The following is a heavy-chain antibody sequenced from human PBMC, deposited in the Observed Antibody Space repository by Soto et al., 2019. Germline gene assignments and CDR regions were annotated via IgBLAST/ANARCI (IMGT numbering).Heavy chain of an antibody. D-gene: IGHD5-12*01. CDR3: ARDRVLRYFDY. J-gene: IGHJ4*02. CDR1: GFTFSSYA. Sequence: QVQLVESGGGVVQPGRSLRLSCAASGFTFSSYAMHWVRQAPGKGLEWVAVISYDGSNKYYADSVKGRFTISRDNSKNTLYLQMNSLRAEDRAVYYCARDRVLRYFDYRGQGTLVTVSS. V-gene: IGHV3-30-3*01. CDR2: ISYDGSNK.